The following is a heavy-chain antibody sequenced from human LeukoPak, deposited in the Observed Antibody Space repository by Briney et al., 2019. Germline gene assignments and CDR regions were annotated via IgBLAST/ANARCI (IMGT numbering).Heavy chain of an antibody. V-gene: IGHV3-74*01. Sequence: GGSLRLSCAASGLTFSSHWMHWVRQAPGKWLVWDSCIDTDVRSTIYAGSVRGRFTIFRDNDKNTVYLQMNSLRAEDTAVYYCARGKPLDRSWGQGTLVTVSS. CDR1: GLTFSSHW. CDR3: ARGKPLDRS. J-gene: IGHJ5*02. CDR2: IDTDVRST. D-gene: IGHD1-14*01.